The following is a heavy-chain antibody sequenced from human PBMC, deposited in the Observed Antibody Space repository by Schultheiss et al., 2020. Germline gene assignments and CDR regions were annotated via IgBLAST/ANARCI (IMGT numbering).Heavy chain of an antibody. J-gene: IGHJ3*02. CDR3: ASAVLRFSRHAFDI. Sequence: ASVKVSCKASGYTFTGYYMHWVRQAPGQGLEWMGWINPNSGGTNYAQKFQGRVTMTRNTSISTAYMELSSLRSEDTAVYYCASAVLRFSRHAFDIWGQGTMVNGSS. V-gene: IGHV1-2*02. CDR2: INPNSGGT. D-gene: IGHD3-3*01. CDR1: GYTFTGYY.